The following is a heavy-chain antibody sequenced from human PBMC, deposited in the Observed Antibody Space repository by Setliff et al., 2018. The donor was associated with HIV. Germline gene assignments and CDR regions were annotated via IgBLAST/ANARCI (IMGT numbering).Heavy chain of an antibody. V-gene: IGHV4-61*09. D-gene: IGHD3-10*01. CDR3: ARVGGFFGEARPPPDY. CDR2: IYTGGSP. CDR1: GGSISSGRYY. J-gene: IGHJ4*02. Sequence: PSETLSLTCTVSGGSISSGRYYWSWIRQPAGKGLEWIGHIYTGGSPNYNPSLMSRVPISIDTSKDQLSLKLNSVTAADTAVYYCARVGGFFGEARPPPDYWGQGALVTVSS.